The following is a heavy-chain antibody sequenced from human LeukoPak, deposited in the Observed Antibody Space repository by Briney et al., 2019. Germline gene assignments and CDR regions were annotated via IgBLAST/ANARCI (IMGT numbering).Heavy chain of an antibody. D-gene: IGHD6-19*01. CDR1: GVSFSNHW. CDR2: INPDGTEK. V-gene: IGHV3-7*03. Sequence: QPGGSLRLSCAASGVSFSNHWMIWVRQAPGKGLEWVATINPDGTEKRYVDSVKGRFTISRDNGKNSLYLQMSSLRAEDTAVYYCVRGDRGIAVGSRDHGAQGSLVTVSS. J-gene: IGHJ4*02. CDR3: VRGDRGIAVGSRDH.